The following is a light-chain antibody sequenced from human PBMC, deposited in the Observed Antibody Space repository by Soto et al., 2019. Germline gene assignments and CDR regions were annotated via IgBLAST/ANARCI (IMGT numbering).Light chain of an antibody. V-gene: IGKV3-20*01. J-gene: IGKJ3*01. CDR3: QQYGSSPGFT. Sequence: EIVLTQSPGTLSLSPGERATLSCRASQSVSSSYLAWYQQKPDQAPRLLIYGASIRATGIPDRFSGSGSGTDFTLTISRLEPEDFAVYYCQQYGSSPGFTFGPGTKVDIK. CDR2: GAS. CDR1: QSVSSSY.